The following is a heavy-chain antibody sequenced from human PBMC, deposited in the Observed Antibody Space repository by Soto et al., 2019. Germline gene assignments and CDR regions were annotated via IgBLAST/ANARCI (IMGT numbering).Heavy chain of an antibody. J-gene: IGHJ3*02. Sequence: PGGSLRLSCAASGFTFSSYAMHWVRQAPGKGLEWVAVISYDGSNKYYADSVKGRFTISRDNSKNTLYLQMNSLRAEDTAVYYCARIGTMIVVLDAFDIWGQGTMVTVSS. D-gene: IGHD3-22*01. CDR2: ISYDGSNK. V-gene: IGHV3-30-3*01. CDR3: ARIGTMIVVLDAFDI. CDR1: GFTFSSYA.